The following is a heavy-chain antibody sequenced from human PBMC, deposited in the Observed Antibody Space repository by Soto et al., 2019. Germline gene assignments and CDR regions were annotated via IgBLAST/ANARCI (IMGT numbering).Heavy chain of an antibody. CDR3: ARWFGFWSGPHFYMDV. J-gene: IGHJ6*03. CDR1: GGSITTTSYY. D-gene: IGHD3-3*01. V-gene: IGHV4-39*01. CDR2: IYYSGST. Sequence: SETLSLTCTVSGGSITTTSYYWGWIRQPPGKGLEWIGSIYYSGSTYYNPSLKSRVTISVDTSNNQFSLRLNSVNAADTAVYYCARWFGFWSGPHFYMDVWGNGNTVTVSS.